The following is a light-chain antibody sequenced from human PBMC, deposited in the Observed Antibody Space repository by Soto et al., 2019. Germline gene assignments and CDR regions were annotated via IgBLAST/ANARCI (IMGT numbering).Light chain of an antibody. V-gene: IGKV3-11*01. CDR3: QQRSNLPPT. CDR1: QFIDSY. J-gene: IGKJ5*01. CDR2: DAS. Sequence: EDGLTQSPATLSLSTGERANLSCRASQFIDSYLAWDRQIPGQAPRLLIYDASNRATGIPDRFSGGGSGTDFTPTISSLEPEDFAVYYCQQRSNLPPTFGQGTRLEIK.